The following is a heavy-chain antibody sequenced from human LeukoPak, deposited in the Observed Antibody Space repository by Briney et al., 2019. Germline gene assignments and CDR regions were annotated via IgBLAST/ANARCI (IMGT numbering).Heavy chain of an antibody. CDR1: GLVFANYA. Sequence: GGSLRLSCAASGLVFANYAMSWVRLSPGKGLEWIAAITRSGDAAHYAESVKGRFTISRDNAKNTVYLQMTGLAVDDSGVYYCHGGYAYALENVDYWGQGTLVTVSS. CDR3: HGGYAYALENVDY. J-gene: IGHJ4*02. D-gene: IGHD3-16*01. CDR2: ITRSGDAA. V-gene: IGHV3-23*01.